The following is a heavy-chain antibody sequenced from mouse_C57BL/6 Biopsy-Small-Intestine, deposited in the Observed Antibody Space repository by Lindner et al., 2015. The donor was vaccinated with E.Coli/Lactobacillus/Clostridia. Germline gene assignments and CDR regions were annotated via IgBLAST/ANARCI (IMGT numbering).Heavy chain of an antibody. J-gene: IGHJ1*03. CDR3: VSSNYYWYFDV. D-gene: IGHD2-5*01. CDR2: IRGKSNSYAT. CDR1: GFNFNTYA. Sequence: VQLQESGGGLVQPKGSLKLSCAASGFNFNTYAMNWVRQAPGKGLEWVARIRGKSNSYATYYADSVKDRFTISRDDSESMLYLQMNNLKTEDTAMYYCVSSNYYWYFDVWGTGTTVTVSS. V-gene: IGHV10-1*01.